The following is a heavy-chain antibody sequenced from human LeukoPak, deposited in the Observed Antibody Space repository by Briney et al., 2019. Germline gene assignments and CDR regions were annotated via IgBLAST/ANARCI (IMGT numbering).Heavy chain of an antibody. CDR2: ISYDGSNK. V-gene: IGHV3-30-3*01. CDR3: ARDGLRWQRGYYFDY. J-gene: IGHJ4*02. Sequence: GRSLRLSCAASGFTFSSYAMHWVRQAPGKGLEWVAVISYDGSNKYYADSVKGRFTISSDNSKNTLYLQMNSLRAEDTAVYYCARDGLRWQRGYYFDYWGQGTLVTVSS. D-gene: IGHD4-23*01. CDR1: GFTFSSYA.